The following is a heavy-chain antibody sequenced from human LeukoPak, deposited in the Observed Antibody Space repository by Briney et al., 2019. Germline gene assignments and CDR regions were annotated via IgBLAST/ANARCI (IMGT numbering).Heavy chain of an antibody. J-gene: IGHJ6*03. Sequence: SETLSLTCTVSGGSIRSSRYNWGWIRQPPGKGLEWIGSMHYTGTTYYNPSLKSRVTISVDTSKNQFSMKVSSVTAADTAVYYCARTGGSFYFYYYMDVWGKGTTVTVSS. V-gene: IGHV4-39*07. CDR2: MHYTGTT. CDR3: ARTGGSFYFYYYMDV. D-gene: IGHD1-26*01. CDR1: GGSIRSSRYN.